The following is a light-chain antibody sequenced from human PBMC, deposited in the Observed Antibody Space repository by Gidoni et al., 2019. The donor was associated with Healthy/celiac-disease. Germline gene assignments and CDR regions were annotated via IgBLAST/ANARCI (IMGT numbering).Light chain of an antibody. J-gene: IGKJ4*01. CDR1: QSVSSY. CDR3: QRRSNWPPLT. CDR2: DAS. V-gene: IGKV3-11*01. Sequence: EIVLTQSPATLSLSPGERATLSCRASQSVSSYLVWYQQKPGQAPRLLIYDASNRATGIPARFSGSGSGTDFTLTISSLEPEDFAVYYCQRRSNWPPLTFGGGTKVEIK.